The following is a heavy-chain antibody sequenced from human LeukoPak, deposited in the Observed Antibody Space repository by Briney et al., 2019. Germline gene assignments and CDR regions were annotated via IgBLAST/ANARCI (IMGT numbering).Heavy chain of an antibody. CDR2: INPNSGGT. CDR1: GYTFTGYY. CDR3: AREALTVTTVGHDAFDI. J-gene: IGHJ3*02. Sequence: ASVKVSCKASGYTFTGYYMHWVRQAPGQGLEWMGWINPNSGGTNYAQKFQARVTMTRDTSISTAYMELSRLRSDDTAVYYCAREALTVTTVGHDAFDIWGQGTMVTVFS. V-gene: IGHV1-2*02. D-gene: IGHD4-17*01.